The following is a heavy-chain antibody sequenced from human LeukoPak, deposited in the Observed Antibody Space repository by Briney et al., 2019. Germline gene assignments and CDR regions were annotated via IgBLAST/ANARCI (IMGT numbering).Heavy chain of an antibody. D-gene: IGHD4-17*01. Sequence: SETLSLTCIVSGGSVSSGNYYWSWIRQPPGKGPEWIGYIYSSGSTNYNPSLKSRVTISVDTSKNQFSLKLSSVTAADTAVYYCASALHYGDYQGFAFDIWGQGTMVTVSS. CDR2: IYSSGST. CDR1: GGSVSSGNYY. V-gene: IGHV4-61*01. J-gene: IGHJ3*02. CDR3: ASALHYGDYQGFAFDI.